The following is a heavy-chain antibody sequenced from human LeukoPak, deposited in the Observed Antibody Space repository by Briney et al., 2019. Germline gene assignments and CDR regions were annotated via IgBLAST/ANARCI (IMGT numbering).Heavy chain of an antibody. Sequence: GSLRLSCAASGFPFTNYNMNWVRQAPGKGLEWVSSISSSSSYIYYADSVRGRFTISRDNAKNSLHLQMNSLRAEDTAVYYCARDCDVVIIPGASSHADHWGQGTLVTVSS. J-gene: IGHJ4*02. CDR2: ISSSSSYI. CDR3: ARDCDVVIIPGASSHADH. CDR1: GFPFTNYN. D-gene: IGHD2-2*01. V-gene: IGHV3-21*01.